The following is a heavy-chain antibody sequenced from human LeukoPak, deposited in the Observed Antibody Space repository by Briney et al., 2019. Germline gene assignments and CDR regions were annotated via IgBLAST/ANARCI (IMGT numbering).Heavy chain of an antibody. D-gene: IGHD3-16*02. Sequence: GGTLRLSCAASGFTFSDYALSWVRQTPGKGLEWVAATTGSSGDTYHADSVKGRFAISRDNSKNTLYLQMNSLRAEDTAVYYCAGVLDDYVWGSYRVPVYWGQGTLVTVSS. CDR2: TTGSSGDT. CDR3: AGVLDDYVWGSYRVPVY. CDR1: GFTFSDYA. V-gene: IGHV3-23*01. J-gene: IGHJ4*02.